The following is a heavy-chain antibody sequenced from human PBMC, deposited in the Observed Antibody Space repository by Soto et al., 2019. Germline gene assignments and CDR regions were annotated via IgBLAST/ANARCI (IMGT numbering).Heavy chain of an antibody. CDR2: INAGNGNT. CDR1: GYTFTSYA. Sequence: QVQLVQSGAEVKKPGASVKVSCKASGYTFTSYAMHWVRQAPGQRLEWMGWINAGNGNTKYSQKFQGRVTITRDTSASTAYMELSSLRSEDTAVYYCAGEGSHFDILTGLNWFDPWGQGTLVTVSS. D-gene: IGHD3-9*01. J-gene: IGHJ5*02. V-gene: IGHV1-3*01. CDR3: AGEGSHFDILTGLNWFDP.